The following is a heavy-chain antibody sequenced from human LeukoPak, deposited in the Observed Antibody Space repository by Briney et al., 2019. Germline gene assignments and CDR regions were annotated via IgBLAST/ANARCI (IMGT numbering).Heavy chain of an antibody. V-gene: IGHV3-23*01. CDR1: GFXFSDYA. Sequence: GGSLRLSCAASGFXFSDYAITWVRQTPGKGLEWVSVISGGGDSTDYADSMKGRFTISRDNSKNTLYLQMNSLRAEDTALYYCAKLGCTGTICYANYWGQGTLVTVSS. D-gene: IGHD2-2*01. J-gene: IGHJ4*02. CDR2: ISGGGDST. CDR3: AKLGCTGTICYANY.